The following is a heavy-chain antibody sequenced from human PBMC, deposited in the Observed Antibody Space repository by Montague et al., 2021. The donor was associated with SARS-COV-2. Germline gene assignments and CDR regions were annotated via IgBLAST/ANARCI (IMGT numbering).Heavy chain of an antibody. CDR2: INHSGST. CDR1: GGSFSGYY. D-gene: IGHD3-9*01. CDR3: ARGLDELRYFDWYHYYFDY. J-gene: IGHJ4*02. V-gene: IGHV4-34*01. Sequence: SETLSLTCAVYGGSFSGYYWSWIHQPPGKGLEWIGEINHSGSTNYNPSLKSRVTISVDTSKNQFSLKLSSVTAADTAVYYCARGLDELRYFDWYHYYFDYWGQGTLVTVSS.